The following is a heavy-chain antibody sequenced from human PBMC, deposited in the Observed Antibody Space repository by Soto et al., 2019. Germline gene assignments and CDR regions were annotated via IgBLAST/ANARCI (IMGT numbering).Heavy chain of an antibody. CDR1: AGSLSTYY. V-gene: IGHV4-59*01. D-gene: IGHD2-21*01. CDR3: AREGGGGTIAFDY. Sequence: QVQLQESGPGLVKPSETLSLTCSVSAGSLSTYYWSWIRQPPGKGLEWLGYIYYGGSANYNPSLKIRVTIPVDTSKNQFSREVSSVTAADTAVYYCAREGGGGTIAFDYWGQGALVTVSS. CDR2: IYYGGSA. J-gene: IGHJ4*02.